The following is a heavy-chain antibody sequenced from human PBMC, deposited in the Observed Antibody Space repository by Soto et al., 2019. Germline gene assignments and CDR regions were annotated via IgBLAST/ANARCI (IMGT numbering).Heavy chain of an antibody. CDR3: ARGYCSGGSCYGPPFVPWFDP. J-gene: IGHJ5*02. V-gene: IGHV1-69*02. D-gene: IGHD2-15*01. Sequence: ASVKVSCKASGGTFSSYTISWVRQAPGQGLEWMGRIIPILGIANYAQKFQGRVTITADKSTSTAYMELSSLRSEDTAVYYCARGYCSGGSCYGPPFVPWFDPWGQGTLVTVSS. CDR2: IIPILGIA. CDR1: GGTFSSYT.